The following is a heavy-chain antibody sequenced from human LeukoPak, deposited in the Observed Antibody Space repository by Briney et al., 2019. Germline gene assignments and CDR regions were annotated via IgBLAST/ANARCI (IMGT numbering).Heavy chain of an antibody. CDR2: IYYGGSNN. CDR3: AKPIMTTVTTLGLYFDY. V-gene: IGHV3-30*18. Sequence: PGGSLRLSCAASGFTFSNYGMHWVRQAPGKGLEWVALIYYGGSNNYYADPVKGRFTTSRDTTKHSPYQQSTSLNAEAPALYYCAKPIMTTVTTLGLYFDYWGQGAVVTVSS. J-gene: IGHJ4*02. CDR1: GFTFSNYG. D-gene: IGHD4-17*01.